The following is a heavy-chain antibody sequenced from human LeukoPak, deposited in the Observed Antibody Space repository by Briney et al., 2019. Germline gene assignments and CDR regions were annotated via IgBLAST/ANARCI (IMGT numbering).Heavy chain of an antibody. CDR2: ISTSSIYI. CDR3: ARSSGSYFSDSPDDY. V-gene: IGHV3-21*01. D-gene: IGHD1-26*01. CDR1: GFTLSSYS. Sequence: GGSLRLSCAASGFTLSSYSMNWVRQAPGKGLEWVSSISTSSIYIYYADSVKGRLTISRDNAKNSLYLQVNSLRAEDTAVYYCARSSGSYFSDSPDDYWGQGTLATVSS. J-gene: IGHJ4*02.